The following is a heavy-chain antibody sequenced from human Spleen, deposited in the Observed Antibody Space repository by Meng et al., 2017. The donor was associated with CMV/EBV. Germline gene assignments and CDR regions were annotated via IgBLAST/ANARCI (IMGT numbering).Heavy chain of an antibody. Sequence: GSVSSGSYYWSWIRQPPGKGLEWIGYIYYSGSTSYNPSLTSRVIISVDTSKNQFSLRLSSVTAADTAVYYCATFKIFGVVTDAFNVWGQGTMVTVSS. J-gene: IGHJ3*01. CDR3: ATFKIFGVVTDAFNV. D-gene: IGHD3-3*01. CDR1: GSVSSGSYY. V-gene: IGHV4-61*01. CDR2: IYYSGST.